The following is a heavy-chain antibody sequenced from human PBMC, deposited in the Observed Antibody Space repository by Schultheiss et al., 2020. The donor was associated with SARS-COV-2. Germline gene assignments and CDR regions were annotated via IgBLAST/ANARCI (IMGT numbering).Heavy chain of an antibody. J-gene: IGHJ5*02. CDR3: ARGSRFDP. Sequence: GGSLRLSCKASGYTFISYDINWVRQASGQGLEYMGWVNPNSGNTGYVQKFQGRVTVTTNTSISTAYMQLSSLRSEDTAVYYCARGSRFDPWGQGTLVTVSS. CDR2: VNPNSGNT. CDR1: GYTFISYD. V-gene: IGHV1-8*01.